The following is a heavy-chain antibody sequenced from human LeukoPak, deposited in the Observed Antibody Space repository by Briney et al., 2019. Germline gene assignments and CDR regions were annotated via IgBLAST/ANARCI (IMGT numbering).Heavy chain of an antibody. CDR1: GGSFSGYY. CDR3: ATPGPYSSSWYSLDY. J-gene: IGHJ4*02. V-gene: IGHV4-34*01. CDR2: INHSGST. D-gene: IGHD6-13*01. Sequence: SETLSLTCAVYGGSFSGYYWSWIRQPPGKGLEWIGEINHSGSTNYNPSLKSRVTISVDTSKNQFSPKLSSVTAADTAVYYCATPGPYSSSWYSLDYWGQGTLVTVSS.